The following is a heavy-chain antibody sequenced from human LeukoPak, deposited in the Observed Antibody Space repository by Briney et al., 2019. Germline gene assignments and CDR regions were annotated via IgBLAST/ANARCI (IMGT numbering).Heavy chain of an antibody. V-gene: IGHV3-9*01. J-gene: IGHJ4*02. CDR2: ISWNSGSI. Sequence: GGSLRLSCAASGFTFDDYAMPWVRQAPGKGLEWVSGISWNSGSIGYADSVKGRFTISRDNAKNSLYLQMNSLRAEDTALYYCAKDITYSGSYNLFDYWGQGTLVTVSS. D-gene: IGHD1-26*01. CDR1: GFTFDDYA. CDR3: AKDITYSGSYNLFDY.